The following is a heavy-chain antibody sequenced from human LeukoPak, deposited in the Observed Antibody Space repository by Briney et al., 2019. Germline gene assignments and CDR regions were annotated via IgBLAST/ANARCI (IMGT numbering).Heavy chain of an antibody. CDR2: ISSSAHTI. CDR1: GFTFSSYE. CDR3: ASSTSMLRGDY. Sequence: GGSLRLSCAASGFTFSSYEMNGIRQAPGKGLEGVSYISSSAHTIYYADSVKGRFTISRDNAKNSLYLQMSSLRAEDTAVYYCASSTSMLRGDYWGQGTLVTVSS. J-gene: IGHJ4*02. V-gene: IGHV3-48*03. D-gene: IGHD3-10*02.